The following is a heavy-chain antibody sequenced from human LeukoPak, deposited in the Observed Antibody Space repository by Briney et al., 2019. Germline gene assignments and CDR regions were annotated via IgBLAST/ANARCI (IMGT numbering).Heavy chain of an antibody. Sequence: PGGSLRLSCAASGFTFSSYWMHWVRQAPGTGLVWVSHINNDGSSASYADSVKGRFTLSRDNAENTLYMQMNSLRGEDTAVYYCARVSLAGPGFDYWGQGTLVTVSS. CDR3: ARVSLAGPGFDY. CDR1: GFTFSSYW. D-gene: IGHD6-19*01. CDR2: INNDGSSA. J-gene: IGHJ4*02. V-gene: IGHV3-74*01.